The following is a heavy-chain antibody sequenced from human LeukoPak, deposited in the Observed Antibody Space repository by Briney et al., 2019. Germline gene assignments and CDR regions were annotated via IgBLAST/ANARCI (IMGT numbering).Heavy chain of an antibody. Sequence: GGSLRLSCAASGFTFSSYAMSWVRQAPGKGLEWVLAISGSGGSTYYADSVKGRFTISRDNSKNTLYLQMNSLRAEDTAVYYCAKDGSRVPARYYFDYWGQGTLVTVSS. D-gene: IGHD3-10*01. CDR1: GFTFSSYA. CDR2: ISGSGGST. J-gene: IGHJ4*02. V-gene: IGHV3-23*01. CDR3: AKDGSRVPARYYFDY.